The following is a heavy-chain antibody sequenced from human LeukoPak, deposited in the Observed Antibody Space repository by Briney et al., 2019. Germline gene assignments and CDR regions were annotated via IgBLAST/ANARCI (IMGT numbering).Heavy chain of an antibody. J-gene: IGHJ4*02. Sequence: VASVKVSCKVSGGSFCNYAINWVRQATGQGLEWMGWMNPNSGNTGYAQKFQGRVTITRNTSISTAYMELSSLRSEDTAVYYCARGKYSSSPSTSDYWGQGTLVTVSS. CDR1: GGSFCNYA. CDR2: MNPNSGNT. D-gene: IGHD6-6*01. CDR3: ARGKYSSSPSTSDY. V-gene: IGHV1-8*01.